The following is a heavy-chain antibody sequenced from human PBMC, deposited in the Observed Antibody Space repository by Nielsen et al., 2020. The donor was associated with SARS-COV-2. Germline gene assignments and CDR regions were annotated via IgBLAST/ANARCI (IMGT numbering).Heavy chain of an antibody. D-gene: IGHD3-10*01. CDR3: ARDFMGLNWFDP. CDR2: IYSDGSNT. Sequence: GESLKISCAASRFTFSNYWMHWIRQAPGKGLVWVSCIYSDGSNTIYADSVKGRFTISRDNAKNTLYLQMNSLRAEDTAVYYCARDFMGLNWFDPWGQGTLVTVSS. J-gene: IGHJ5*02. V-gene: IGHV3-74*01. CDR1: RFTFSNYW.